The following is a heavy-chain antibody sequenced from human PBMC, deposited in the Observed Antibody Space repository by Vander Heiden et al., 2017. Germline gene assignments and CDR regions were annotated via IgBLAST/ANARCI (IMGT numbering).Heavy chain of an antibody. J-gene: IGHJ4*02. V-gene: IGHV3-11*01. CDR3: AGGRGEQQLGRGFDY. CDR2: ISSSGSTI. D-gene: IGHD6-13*01. CDR1: GFTFSDYY. Sequence: QVQLVASGGGLVKPGGSLRLPCAASGFTFSDYYMSWIRQAPEKGLEWVSYISSSGSTIYYADSGKGRFTISRDNAKNSLYMQMNSLRPEDTAVYYCAGGRGEQQLGRGFDYWGQGTLVTVSS.